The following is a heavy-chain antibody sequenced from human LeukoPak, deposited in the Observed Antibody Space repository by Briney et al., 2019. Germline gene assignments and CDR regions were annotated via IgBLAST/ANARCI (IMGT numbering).Heavy chain of an antibody. D-gene: IGHD2-21*01. J-gene: IGHJ4*02. CDR1: GFTVSSNY. CDR3: ARDPAYCGGDCYSNFDY. V-gene: IGHV3-66*02. Sequence: GGSLRLSCAASGFTVSSNYMSWARQAPGKGLEWVSVIYSGGSTYYADSVKGRFTISRDNSKNTLYLQMNSLRAEDTAVYYCARDPAYCGGDCYSNFDYWGQGTLVTASS. CDR2: IYSGGST.